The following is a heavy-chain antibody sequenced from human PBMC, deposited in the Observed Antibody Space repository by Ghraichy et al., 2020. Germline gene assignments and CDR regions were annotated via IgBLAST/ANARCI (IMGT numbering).Heavy chain of an antibody. J-gene: IGHJ6*03. CDR1: GFTFSSYA. V-gene: IGHV3-23*01. CDR3: AKVRGGSYCTSTTCPYMDV. D-gene: IGHD2-2*01. Sequence: GGSLRLSCAASGFTFSSYAMSWVRQAPRKGLEWVSTISDGGGRTYYADSVRGRFTISRDNSKNTLYLQMNSLRAEDTAVFYCAKVRGGSYCTSTTCPYMDVWGKGTTATVSS. CDR2: ISDGGGRT.